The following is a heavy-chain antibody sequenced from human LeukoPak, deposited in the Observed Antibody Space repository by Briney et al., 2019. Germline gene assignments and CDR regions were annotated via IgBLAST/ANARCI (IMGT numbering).Heavy chain of an antibody. V-gene: IGHV4-39*01. CDR2: IYYSGIT. CDR3: ARGLYSTGWYEFDY. D-gene: IGHD6-19*01. J-gene: IGHJ4*02. CDR1: GGSISTTSYY. Sequence: PSETLSLTCTVSGGSISTTSYYWGWIRQPPGKGLEWVGSIYYSGITYYNPSLQSRVTISVDTSKNQFSLRLISVTAADTAVYYCARGLYSTGWYEFDYWGQGTLVTVSS.